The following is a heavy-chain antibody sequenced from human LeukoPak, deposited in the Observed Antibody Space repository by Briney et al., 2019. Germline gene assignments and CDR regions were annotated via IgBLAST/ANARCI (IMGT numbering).Heavy chain of an antibody. J-gene: IGHJ6*03. CDR2: IIPIFGTA. Sequence: SVKVSCKASGYTFTSYGISWVRQAPGQGLEWMGGIIPIFGTANYAQKFRGRVTITTDESTSTAYMELSSLRSEDTAVYYCARAASYCSSTSCPRAPYYYMDVWGKGTTVTVSS. CDR3: ARAASYCSSTSCPRAPYYYMDV. D-gene: IGHD2-2*01. V-gene: IGHV1-69*05. CDR1: GYTFTSYG.